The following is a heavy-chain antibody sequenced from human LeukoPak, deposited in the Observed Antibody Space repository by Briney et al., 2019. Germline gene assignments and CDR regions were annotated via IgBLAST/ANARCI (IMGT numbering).Heavy chain of an antibody. J-gene: IGHJ6*03. CDR3: ARDTAELSLDLPYYYYMDV. V-gene: IGHV1-69*05. CDR2: IIPILGTA. CDR1: GGTFSSYA. Sequence: ASVKVSRKASGGTFSSYAISWVRQAPGQGLEWMGGIIPILGTANYAQKFQGRVTITTDESTSTAYMELSSLRSEDTAVYYCARDTAELSLDLPYYYYMDVWGKGTTVTVSS. D-gene: IGHD3-16*02.